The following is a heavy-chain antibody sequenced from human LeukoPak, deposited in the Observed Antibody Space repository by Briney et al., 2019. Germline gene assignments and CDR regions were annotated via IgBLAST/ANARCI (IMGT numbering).Heavy chain of an antibody. V-gene: IGHV4-39*07. CDR2: IYYSGST. Sequence: SGTLSLTCTVSGGSISSSSYYWGWIRQPPGKGLGWIGSIYYSGSTYYNPSLKSRATIAVDTSKTQFSLKLSSVTAADTAVYYCASTPNYYDSSQGGYWGQGTLVTVSS. D-gene: IGHD3-22*01. CDR1: GGSISSSSYY. J-gene: IGHJ4*02. CDR3: ASTPNYYDSSQGGY.